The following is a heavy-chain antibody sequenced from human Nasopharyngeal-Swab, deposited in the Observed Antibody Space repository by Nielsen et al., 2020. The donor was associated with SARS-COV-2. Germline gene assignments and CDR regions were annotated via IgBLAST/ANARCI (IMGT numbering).Heavy chain of an antibody. Sequence: ASVKVSCKASGYTFTSYYMHWVRQAPGQGLEWMGIINPSGGSTSYAQKFQGRVTVTRDTSTSTVYMELSSLRSEDTAVYYCARDYSNYGMDVWGQGTTVTVSS. CDR2: INPSGGST. CDR1: GYTFTSYY. CDR3: ARDYSNYGMDV. D-gene: IGHD4-11*01. V-gene: IGHV1-46*01. J-gene: IGHJ6*02.